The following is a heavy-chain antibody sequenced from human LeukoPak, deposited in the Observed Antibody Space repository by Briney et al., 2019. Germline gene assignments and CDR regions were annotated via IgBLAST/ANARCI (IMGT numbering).Heavy chain of an antibody. D-gene: IGHD3-16*01. J-gene: IGHJ5*02. Sequence: GGSLRLSCAASGFTFSSQRMSWVRQAPGKGLEWVANIKKDGSEKSYVDSVKGRFTISGDNAKNSLYLQMNSLRAEDTAVYYCARAFSWGQGTLVTVSS. CDR3: ARAFS. CDR2: IKKDGSEK. V-gene: IGHV3-7*01. CDR1: GFTFSSQR.